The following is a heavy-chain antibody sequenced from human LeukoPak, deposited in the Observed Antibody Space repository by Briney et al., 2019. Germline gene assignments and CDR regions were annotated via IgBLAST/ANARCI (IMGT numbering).Heavy chain of an antibody. CDR3: AREGEAVGGTVIDY. CDR2: INPNSGGT. D-gene: IGHD6-19*01. V-gene: IGHV1-2*02. J-gene: IGHJ4*02. CDR1: GYTFTGYY. Sequence: ASVKVSCNASGYTFTGYYIHLVRQAHGQGLEWMGWINPNSGGTNYAQKFQGRVTITRNTSISTAYMELSSLRSEDTAVYYCAREGEAVGGTVIDYWGQGTLGTVSS.